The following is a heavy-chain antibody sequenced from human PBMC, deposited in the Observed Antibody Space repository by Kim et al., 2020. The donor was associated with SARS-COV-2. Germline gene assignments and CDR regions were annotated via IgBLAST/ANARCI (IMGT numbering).Heavy chain of an antibody. CDR2: ISWNSGSI. V-gene: IGHV3-9*01. J-gene: IGHJ6*02. CDR1: GFTFDDYA. Sequence: GGSLRLSCAASGFTFDDYAMHWVRQAPGKGLEWVSGISWNSGSIGYAASVKGRFTISRDNAKNSLYLQMNSLRAEDTALYYCAKDMADGYYDSSGYSNYGMDVWGQGTTVTVSS. D-gene: IGHD3-22*01. CDR3: AKDMADGYYDSSGYSNYGMDV.